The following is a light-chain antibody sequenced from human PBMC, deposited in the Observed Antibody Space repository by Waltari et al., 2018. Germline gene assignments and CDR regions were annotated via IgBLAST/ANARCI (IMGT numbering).Light chain of an antibody. J-gene: IGLJ3*02. CDR3: CSYAGRSTWV. V-gene: IGLV2-14*03. CDR1: STDVGDYNY. Sequence: QSALTQPAAVSGSPGQSSTISCTGASTDVGDYNYVALYQQIPGKAPKVIIYDVTKRPSGVSKRSSGSKSGNSASLSISGLQAEDEAHYYCCSYAGRSTWVFGGGTKVTVL. CDR2: DVT.